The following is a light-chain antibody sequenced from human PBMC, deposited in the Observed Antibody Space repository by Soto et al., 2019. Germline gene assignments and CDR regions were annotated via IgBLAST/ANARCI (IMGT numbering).Light chain of an antibody. V-gene: IGLV2-14*03. CDR2: DVS. CDR1: SSDFDGYNY. Sequence: QSVLTQPASVSGSPGQSIAISCTGTSSDFDGYNYVSWYQQHPGKAPKLIIYDVSNRPSGVSDRFSGSKSGNTASLTISGLQAEDEADYYCSSFTSSSTYVFGGGTKATVL. CDR3: SSFTSSSTYV. J-gene: IGLJ1*01.